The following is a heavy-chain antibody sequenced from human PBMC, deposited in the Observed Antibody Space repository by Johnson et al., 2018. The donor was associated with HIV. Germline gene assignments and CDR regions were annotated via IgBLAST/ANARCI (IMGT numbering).Heavy chain of an antibody. CDR1: GFTFSSYG. V-gene: IGHV3-20*04. CDR2: LSWNGGNT. Sequence: VQLVESGGGVVQPGGSLRLSCAASGFTFSSYGMSWVRQAPGKGLEWVSGLSWNGGNTDYADSVKARFTISRDNAKNSLYLQMNSLSAEDTALYFCAREPVAGPGRNSFDIWGQGTMVTVSS. J-gene: IGHJ3*02. D-gene: IGHD6-19*01. CDR3: AREPVAGPGRNSFDI.